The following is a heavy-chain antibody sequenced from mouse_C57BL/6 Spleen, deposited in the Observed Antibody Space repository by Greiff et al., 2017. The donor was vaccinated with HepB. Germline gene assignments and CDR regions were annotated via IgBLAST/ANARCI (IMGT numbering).Heavy chain of an antibody. CDR2: IDPSDSEP. D-gene: IGHD4-1*02. CDR1: GYTFTSYW. Sequence: QVQLQQPGAELVRPGSSVKLSCKASGYTFTSYWMHWVKQRPIQGLEWIGNIDPSDSEPHYNQKFKDKATLTVDKSSSTAYMQLSSLTSEDSAVYYCARESSTAPWFAYWGQGTLVTVSA. CDR3: ARESSTAPWFAY. J-gene: IGHJ3*01. V-gene: IGHV1-52*01.